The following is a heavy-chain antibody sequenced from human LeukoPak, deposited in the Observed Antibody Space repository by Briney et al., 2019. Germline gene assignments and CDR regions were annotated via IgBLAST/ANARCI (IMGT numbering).Heavy chain of an antibody. CDR3: ARNYDFWSSPQGYMDV. D-gene: IGHD3-3*01. Sequence: GGSLRLSCAASGFTFSRHNMKWVRQTPGKGLEWVSSISTSSSFIYYADSVKGRFTISRDNARNSLYLEMNSLRAEDTAIYYCARNYDFWSSPQGYMDVWGKGTTVIVS. CDR2: ISTSSSFI. V-gene: IGHV3-21*01. CDR1: GFTFSRHN. J-gene: IGHJ6*03.